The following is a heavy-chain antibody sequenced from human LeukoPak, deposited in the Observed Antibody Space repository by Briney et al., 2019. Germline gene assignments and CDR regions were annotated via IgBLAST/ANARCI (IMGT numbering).Heavy chain of an antibody. Sequence: SETLSLTCTVSGGAIRSHYWHWIRQPAGKGLEWIGRIYSSGYTNDNPSLKSRITMSVDMSKNQFSLRLNSVTAADTAVYYCARGEHSVDSWGQGMLVTVSS. J-gene: IGHJ4*02. CDR3: ARGEHSVDS. CDR1: GGAIRSHY. CDR2: IYSSGYT. V-gene: IGHV4-4*07. D-gene: IGHD1/OR15-1a*01.